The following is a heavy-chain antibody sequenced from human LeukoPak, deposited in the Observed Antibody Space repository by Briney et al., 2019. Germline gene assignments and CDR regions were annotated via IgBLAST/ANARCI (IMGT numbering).Heavy chain of an antibody. CDR3: AKAHNCGGDCSLDY. Sequence: GGSLRLSCAASGFKFDDYSMHWVRQAPGKGLEWVSLITWDGYLFYADSVKGRFTLSRDTRTNSLYLQMNSLKIEDTALYYCAKAHNCGGDCSLDYWGQGTLVTVSS. V-gene: IGHV3-43*01. J-gene: IGHJ4*02. D-gene: IGHD2-21*02. CDR1: GFKFDDYS. CDR2: ITWDGYL.